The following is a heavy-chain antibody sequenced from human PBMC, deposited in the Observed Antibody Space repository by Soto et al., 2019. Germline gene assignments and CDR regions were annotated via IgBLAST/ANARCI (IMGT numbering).Heavy chain of an antibody. Sequence: QVQLVQSGAEVKKPGASVKVSCKASGYTFTSTWIHWVRQHPGQGLEWMGIINPYGGAATYAEKFQGRVTMTSDTSTATDYMELSSLRSEETAMYYCARDRSHSSAYWWLEYWGQGTQVTVSS. D-gene: IGHD3-22*01. CDR3: ARDRSHSSAYWWLEY. CDR1: GYTFTSTW. CDR2: INPYGGAA. V-gene: IGHV1-46*01. J-gene: IGHJ4*02.